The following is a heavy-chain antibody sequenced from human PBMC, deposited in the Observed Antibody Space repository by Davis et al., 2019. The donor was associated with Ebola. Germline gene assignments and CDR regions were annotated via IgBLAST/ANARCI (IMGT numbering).Heavy chain of an antibody. V-gene: IGHV4-34*01. D-gene: IGHD6-13*01. Sequence: SQTLSLTRAVYGGSLSGYSWSWIRQPPGKGLEWIGEINHSGSTNYNPSLKSRVTISLDTSKNQFSLKLGSVTAADTAVYYCARDQGNYWGQGTLVTVSS. CDR1: GGSLSGYS. CDR3: ARDQGNY. CDR2: INHSGST. J-gene: IGHJ4*02.